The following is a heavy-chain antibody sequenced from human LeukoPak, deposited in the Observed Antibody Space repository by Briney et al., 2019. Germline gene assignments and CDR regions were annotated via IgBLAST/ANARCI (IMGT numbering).Heavy chain of an antibody. CDR3: ARGRITMVRGVSAFDY. CDR1: GYTFTSYY. CDR2: INPNSGGT. D-gene: IGHD3-10*01. Sequence: ASVKVSFKASGYTFTSYYMHWVRPAPGQGLEWMGWINPNSGGTNYAQKFQGWVTMTRDTSIGTAYMELSRLRSDDTAVYYCARGRITMVRGVSAFDYWGQGTLVTVSS. V-gene: IGHV1-2*04. J-gene: IGHJ4*02.